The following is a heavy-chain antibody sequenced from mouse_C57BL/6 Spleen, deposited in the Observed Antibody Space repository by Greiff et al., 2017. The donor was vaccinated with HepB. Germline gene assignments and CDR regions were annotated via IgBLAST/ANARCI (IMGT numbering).Heavy chain of an antibody. D-gene: IGHD2-1*01. CDR1: GFTFSSYT. V-gene: IGHV5-9*01. CDR2: ISGGGGNT. CDR3: ARHYGNYFDY. J-gene: IGHJ2*01. Sequence: EVQLVESGGGLVKPGGSLKLSCAASGFTFSSYTMSWVRQTPEKRLEWVATISGGGGNTYYPDSVKGRFTISRDNAKNTLYLQMSSLRSEDTALYYCARHYGNYFDYWGQGTTLTVSS.